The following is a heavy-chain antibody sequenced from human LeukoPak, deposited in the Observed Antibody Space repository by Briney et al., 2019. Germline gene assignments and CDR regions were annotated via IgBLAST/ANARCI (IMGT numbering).Heavy chain of an antibody. J-gene: IGHJ4*02. CDR3: ATARGSH. CDR2: ISSEGFT. CDR1: GFTVRSDF. Sequence: GGSLRLSCEVSGFTVRSDFMSWVRQAPGKGLECVSLISSEGFTYYADSVKGRFTISRDNSKNTLYLQMNSLRSVDTALYYCATARGSHWGQGTLVTASS. D-gene: IGHD3-16*01. V-gene: IGHV3-66*02.